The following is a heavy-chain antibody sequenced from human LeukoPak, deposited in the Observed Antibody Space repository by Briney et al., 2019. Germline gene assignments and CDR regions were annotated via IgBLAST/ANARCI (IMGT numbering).Heavy chain of an antibody. D-gene: IGHD3-22*01. J-gene: IGHJ3*02. CDR2: IYYSGST. CDR3: ARDRGYYDSSGYYAFDI. CDR1: GGSISSYY. V-gene: IGHV4-59*12. Sequence: SSETLSLTCTVSGGSISSYYWSWIRQPPGKGLEWIGYIYYSGSTNYNPSLKSRVTISVDTSKNQFSLKLSSVTAADTAVYYCARDRGYYDSSGYYAFDIWGQGTMVTVSS.